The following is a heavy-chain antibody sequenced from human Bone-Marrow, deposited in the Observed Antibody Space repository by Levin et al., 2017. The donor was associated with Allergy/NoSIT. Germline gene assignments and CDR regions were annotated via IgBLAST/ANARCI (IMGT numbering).Heavy chain of an antibody. Sequence: LSLTCAASGFTFSSYEMNWVRQAPGKGLEWVSYISSSGNTIYYADSVKGRFTISRDNAKNSLYLQMNSLRAEDTAVYYCARDSRIAAAGTGYYFDYWGQGTLVTVSS. J-gene: IGHJ4*02. D-gene: IGHD6-13*01. CDR2: ISSSGNTI. CDR3: ARDSRIAAAGTGYYFDY. CDR1: GFTFSSYE. V-gene: IGHV3-48*03.